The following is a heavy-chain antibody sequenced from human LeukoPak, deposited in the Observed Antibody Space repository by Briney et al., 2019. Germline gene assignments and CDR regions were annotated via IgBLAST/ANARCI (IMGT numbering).Heavy chain of an antibody. CDR2: ISGCNDVT. CDR1: GYTFNKFV. J-gene: IGHJ4*02. CDR3: ARRSFDSNGFDFQY. Sequence: GASVKVSFKASGYTFNKFVITWLRWAPGKGLEWMGWISGCNDVTNSAGKFQDRVVMTTDRPTNTAYMELRNLRPDDTAMYFCARRSFDSNGFDFQYWGQGTQVTVSP. D-gene: IGHD4-11*01. V-gene: IGHV1-18*01.